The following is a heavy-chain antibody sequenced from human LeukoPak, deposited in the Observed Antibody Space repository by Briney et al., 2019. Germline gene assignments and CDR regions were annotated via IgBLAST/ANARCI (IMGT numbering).Heavy chain of an antibody. V-gene: IGHV1-69*04. CDR2: IIPILGIA. CDR1: GGIFSSYA. D-gene: IGHD2-15*01. CDR3: ARAKCSGGSCYRDY. J-gene: IGHJ4*02. Sequence: ASVKVSCKASGGIFSSYAISWVRQAPGQGLEWMGRIIPILGIANYAQKFQGRVTITADKSTSTAYMELSSLRSEDTAVYYCARAKCSGGSCYRDYWGQGTLVTVSS.